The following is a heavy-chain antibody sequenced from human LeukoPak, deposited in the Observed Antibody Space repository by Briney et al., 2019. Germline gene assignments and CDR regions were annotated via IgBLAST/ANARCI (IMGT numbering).Heavy chain of an antibody. CDR1: GFTFSDYY. Sequence: GGSLRLSCAASGFTFSDYYMSWIRKAPGKGLEWVSYISSSGSTIYYADSVKGRFTISRDNAKNSLYLQMNSLRAEDTAAYYCARAPGYSSSWFGDYYYYMDVWGKGTTVTISS. D-gene: IGHD6-13*01. CDR2: ISSSGSTI. CDR3: ARAPGYSSSWFGDYYYYMDV. J-gene: IGHJ6*03. V-gene: IGHV3-11*01.